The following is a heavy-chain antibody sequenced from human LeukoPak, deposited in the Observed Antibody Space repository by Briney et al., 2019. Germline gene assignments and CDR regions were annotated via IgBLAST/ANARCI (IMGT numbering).Heavy chain of an antibody. J-gene: IGHJ3*02. CDR1: GFTFSSYA. V-gene: IGHV3-30-3*01. CDR3: ARVLGNGGKSLGSAFDI. Sequence: GGSLRLSCAASGFTFSSYAMHWVRQAPGKGLGWVAVSYDGSNKYYADSVKGRFTISRDNSKNTLYLQMNSLRAEDTAVYYCARVLGNGGKSLGSAFDIWGQGTMVTVSS. D-gene: IGHD4-23*01. CDR2: SYDGSNK.